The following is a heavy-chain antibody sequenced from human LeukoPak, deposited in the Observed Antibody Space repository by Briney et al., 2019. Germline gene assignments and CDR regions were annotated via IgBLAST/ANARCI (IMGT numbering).Heavy chain of an antibody. J-gene: IGHJ6*03. D-gene: IGHD6-13*01. Sequence: GGSLRLSCAASGFTFDDYGMSWVRQAPGKELEWVSGINWNGGSTGYADSVKGRFTISRDNAKNSLYLQMNSLRAEDTALYYCARDYSSSWLGYYYYMDVWGKGTTVTVSS. CDR3: ARDYSSSWLGYYYYMDV. CDR1: GFTFDDYG. V-gene: IGHV3-20*04. CDR2: INWNGGST.